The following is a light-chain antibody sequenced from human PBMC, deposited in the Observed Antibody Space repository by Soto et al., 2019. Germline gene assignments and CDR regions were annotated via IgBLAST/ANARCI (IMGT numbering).Light chain of an antibody. J-gene: IGKJ3*01. CDR3: QQLNSYPSIT. CDR2: AAS. V-gene: IGKV1-9*01. Sequence: IQLTQSPSSLSASVGDRVTITCRASQGISSYLAWYQQKPGKAPKLLIYAASTLQSGVPSRFSGSGSGTDFTLTISSLQPEDFATYSCQQLNSYPSITFGPGTKVDIK. CDR1: QGISSY.